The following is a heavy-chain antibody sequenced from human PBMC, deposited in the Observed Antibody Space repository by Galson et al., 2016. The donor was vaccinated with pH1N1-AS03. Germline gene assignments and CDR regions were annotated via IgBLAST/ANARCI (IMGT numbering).Heavy chain of an antibody. J-gene: IGHJ1*01. V-gene: IGHV3-11*01. CDR3: ARDLLKYYIDSGSNAPVY. CDR2: ISSAGKTT. D-gene: IGHD3-10*01. CDR1: GFTISDYY. Sequence: SLRLSCATSGFTISDYYMSWIRQTPGKGLEWIAYISSAGKTTYYGDSVKGRFTISRDNARNSLYLQMNRLRADDTAVYYCARDLLKYYIDSGSNAPVYWGLGTLVTVSS.